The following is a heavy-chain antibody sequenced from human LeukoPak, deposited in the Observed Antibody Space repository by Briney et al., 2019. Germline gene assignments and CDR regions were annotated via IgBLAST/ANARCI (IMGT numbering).Heavy chain of an antibody. CDR3: ARPILDGSRLDYDSSGYYYSVPPREDY. D-gene: IGHD3-22*01. CDR2: IWYDGSNK. V-gene: IGHV3-33*01. CDR1: GFTFSSYG. J-gene: IGHJ4*02. Sequence: PGGSLRLSCAASGFTFSSYGMHWVRQAPGKGLEWVAVIWYDGSNKYYADSVKGRFTISRDNSKNTLYLQMNSLRAEDTAVYYCARPILDGSRLDYDSSGYYYSVPPREDYWGQGTLVTVSS.